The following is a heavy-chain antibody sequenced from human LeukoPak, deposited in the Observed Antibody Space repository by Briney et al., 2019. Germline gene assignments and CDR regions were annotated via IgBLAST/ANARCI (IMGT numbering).Heavy chain of an antibody. CDR2: IYSGGST. CDR1: GFTVSSNY. Sequence: GGSLRLSCAASGFTVSSNYMSWVRQAPGKGLEWVSVIYSGGSTYYADSVKGRFTISRDNSKNTLYLQMNSLRAEDTAVYYCARSNYYGSGSYYNPTLDYWGQGTLVTVSS. D-gene: IGHD3-10*01. J-gene: IGHJ4*02. V-gene: IGHV3-53*01. CDR3: ARSNYYGSGSYYNPTLDY.